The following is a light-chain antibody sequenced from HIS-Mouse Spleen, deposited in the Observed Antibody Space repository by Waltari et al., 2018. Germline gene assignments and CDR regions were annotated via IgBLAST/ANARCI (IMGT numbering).Light chain of an antibody. CDR2: KAS. J-gene: IGKJ1*01. V-gene: IGKV1-5*03. Sequence: DIQMTQSPSTRSASVGDRVTIICRASQSISSWLAWYQQKPGEAPKLLIYKASSLESGVPSRFSGSGSGTEFTLTISSLQPDDFATYYCQQYNSYSRTFGQGTKVEIK. CDR3: QQYNSYSRT. CDR1: QSISSW.